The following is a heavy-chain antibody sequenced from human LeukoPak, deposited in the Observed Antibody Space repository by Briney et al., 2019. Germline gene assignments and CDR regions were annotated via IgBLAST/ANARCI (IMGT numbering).Heavy chain of an antibody. CDR3: ARDIRCSTTTCYRGILWN. D-gene: IGHD2-2*01. CDR2: ISGDGGST. CDR1: GFTFDDYA. V-gene: IGHV3-43*02. Sequence: PGGSLRLSCAASGFTFDDYAMHWVRRAPGKGLEWVSLISGDGGSTYYADSVKGRFTISRDNSKDSLYLQMNGLRTGDTAFYYCARDIRCSTTTCYRGILWNWGQGTLVTVSS. J-gene: IGHJ4*02.